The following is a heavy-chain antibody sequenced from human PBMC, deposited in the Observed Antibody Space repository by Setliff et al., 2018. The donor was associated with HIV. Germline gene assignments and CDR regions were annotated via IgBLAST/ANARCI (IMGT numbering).Heavy chain of an antibody. J-gene: IGHJ4*02. Sequence: GGSLRLSCAASGFTFSNYAMSWVRQAPGKGLEWVSGISGSGGSTYYVDSVKGRFTISRDNSKNTLYLQMNSLRVEDTAIYYCTKGVQRLRPYYFDSWGQGTLVTVSS. CDR2: ISGSGGST. CDR3: TKGVQRLRPYYFDS. D-gene: IGHD4-17*01. V-gene: IGHV3-23*01. CDR1: GFTFSNYA.